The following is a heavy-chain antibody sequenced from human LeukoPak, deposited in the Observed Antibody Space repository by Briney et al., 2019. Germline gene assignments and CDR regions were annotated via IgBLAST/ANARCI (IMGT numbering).Heavy chain of an antibody. Sequence: SETLSLTCTVSGGSISSYYWSWIRQPPGRGLEWIGYIYYSGSTNYNPSLKSRVTISVDTSKNQFSLKLSSVTAADTAVYYCARHYYYDNSGYGAFDIWGRGIMVTVSS. D-gene: IGHD3-22*01. V-gene: IGHV4-59*08. CDR2: IYYSGST. CDR3: ARHYYYDNSGYGAFDI. CDR1: GGSISSYY. J-gene: IGHJ3*02.